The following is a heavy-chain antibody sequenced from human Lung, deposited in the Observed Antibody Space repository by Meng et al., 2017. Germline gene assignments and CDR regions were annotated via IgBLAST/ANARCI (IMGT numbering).Heavy chain of an antibody. CDR2: SSSSNSYI. CDR3: ARDFSAAMRFDY. J-gene: IGHJ4*02. Sequence: EVQLVESGGGLVKPGGSLRLSCAASGVTFSTHTMNWVRQAPGKGMEWVSSSSSSNSYIYYAESVKGRFNISRDNAKNSLYLQMNSLRAEDTAVYYCARDFSAAMRFDYWGQGTLVTVSS. V-gene: IGHV3-21*01. D-gene: IGHD6-25*01. CDR1: GVTFSTHT.